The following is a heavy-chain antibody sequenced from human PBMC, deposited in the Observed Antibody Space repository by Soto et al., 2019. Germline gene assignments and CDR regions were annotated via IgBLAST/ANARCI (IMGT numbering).Heavy chain of an antibody. V-gene: IGHV3-74*01. J-gene: IGHJ4*02. Sequence: GGSLRLSCAASGFTFSSYWMHWVRQAPGKGLVWVSRINSDGSSTSYADSVKGRFTISRDNAKNTLYLQMNSLRAEDTAVYYCARDPQGVAAAGTSFDYWGQGTLVTVSS. CDR2: INSDGSST. CDR3: ARDPQGVAAAGTSFDY. CDR1: GFTFSSYW. D-gene: IGHD6-13*01.